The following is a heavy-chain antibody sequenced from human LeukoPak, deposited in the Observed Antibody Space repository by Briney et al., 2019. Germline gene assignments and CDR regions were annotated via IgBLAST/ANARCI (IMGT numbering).Heavy chain of an antibody. CDR3: ARLYYYDSSGYQGGYYYMDV. V-gene: IGHV3-21*04. J-gene: IGHJ6*03. CDR1: GFTFSSYS. Sequence: GGSLRLSCAASGFTFSSYSMNWVRQAPGKGLEWVSSISSSSSYIYYADSVKGRFTISRDNAKNSLYLQMNSLRSEDTAVYYCARLYYYDSSGYQGGYYYMDVWGKGTTVTVSS. CDR2: ISSSSSYI. D-gene: IGHD3-22*01.